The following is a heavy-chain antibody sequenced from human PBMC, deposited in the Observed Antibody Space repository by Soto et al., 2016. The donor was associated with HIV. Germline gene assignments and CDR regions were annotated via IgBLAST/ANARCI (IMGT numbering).Heavy chain of an antibody. CDR3: AGTRSSWTFYYGMDV. Sequence: EVQLVESGEAWSSLGSLRLSCAASGFTVNSNYLNWVRQAPGKGLEWVSLIYSGGTTYYADSVKGRFIISKDNSKNTLYLQMNSLRAEDTAVYYCAGTRSSWTFYYGMDVWGQGTTVTVSS. CDR2: IYSGGTT. J-gene: IGHJ6*02. V-gene: IGHV3-66*01. CDR1: GFTVNSNY. D-gene: IGHD6-13*01.